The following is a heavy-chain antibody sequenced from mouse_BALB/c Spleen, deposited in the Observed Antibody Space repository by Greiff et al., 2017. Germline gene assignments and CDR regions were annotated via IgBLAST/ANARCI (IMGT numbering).Heavy chain of an antibody. Sequence: EVQLVESGGDLVKPGGSLKLSCAASGFTFNSYGMSWVRQTPDKRLEWVATISSGSSYTYYPDSVKGRFTTSRNNAKNTLYLQMSSLKSEDTAMYYCARDVGGNYGYGMDYWGQGTSVTVSS. CDR2: ISSGSSYT. CDR3: ARDVGGNYGYGMDY. D-gene: IGHD2-1*01. J-gene: IGHJ4*01. CDR1: GFTFNSYG. V-gene: IGHV5-6*01.